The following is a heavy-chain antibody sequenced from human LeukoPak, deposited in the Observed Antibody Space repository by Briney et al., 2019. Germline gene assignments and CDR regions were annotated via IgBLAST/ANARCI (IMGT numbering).Heavy chain of an antibody. V-gene: IGHV4-4*07. Sequence: SETLSLTCTVSGGSISSYYWSWIRQPAGKGLEWIGRIYTSGSTNYDPSLKSRVTMSVDTSKNQFSLKLSPVTAADTAVYYCARVAAAGSNWFDPWGQGTLVTVSS. D-gene: IGHD6-13*01. J-gene: IGHJ5*02. CDR3: ARVAAAGSNWFDP. CDR1: GGSISSYY. CDR2: IYTSGST.